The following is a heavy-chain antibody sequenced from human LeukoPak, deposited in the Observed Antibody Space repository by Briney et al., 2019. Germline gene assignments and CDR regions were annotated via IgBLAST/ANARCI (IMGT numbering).Heavy chain of an antibody. Sequence: NPSETLSLTCTVSGGSISSYYWSWIRQPPGKGLEWIGYIYYGGSTNYNPSLKSRVAISVDTFRSQVPLKVTSVTAADTAVYYCVGEKSFFGEAIWSQGTLVTVSS. J-gene: IGHJ3*02. CDR3: VGEKSFFGEAI. CDR2: IYYGGST. D-gene: IGHD3-10*01. CDR1: GGSISSYY. V-gene: IGHV4-59*01.